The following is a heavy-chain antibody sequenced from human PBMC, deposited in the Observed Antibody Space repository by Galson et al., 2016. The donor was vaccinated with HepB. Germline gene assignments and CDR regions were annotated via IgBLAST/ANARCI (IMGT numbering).Heavy chain of an antibody. CDR3: AKESLPTYHYYSSWHDASDI. CDR1: GYSFTSYW. J-gene: IGHJ3*02. D-gene: IGHD3-22*01. V-gene: IGHV5-10-1*01. Sequence: QSGAEVKKPGESLKISCKGSGYSFTSYWISWVRQMPGKGLEWMGNIDPSDSYTNYSPSFQGHVTISADKSISTAYLQWSSLKASDTAMYYCAKESLPTYHYYSSWHDASDIWGQGTMVTVS. CDR2: IDPSDSYT.